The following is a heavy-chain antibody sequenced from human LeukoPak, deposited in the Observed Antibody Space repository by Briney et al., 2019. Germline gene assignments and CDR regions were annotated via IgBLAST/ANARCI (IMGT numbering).Heavy chain of an antibody. CDR3: ARGVRGHPIVVVITRSSWKYYYYMDV. CDR1: GYIFTNFG. CDR2: ISGYNGNT. Sequence: ASVKVSCKASGYIFTNFGISWVRQARGQGLEWMGWISGYNGNTKYVQKFQGRVTITRNTSISTAYMELSSLRSEDTAVYYCARGVRGHPIVVVITRSSWKYYYYMDVWGKGTTVTVSS. D-gene: IGHD3-22*01. J-gene: IGHJ6*03. V-gene: IGHV1-18*01.